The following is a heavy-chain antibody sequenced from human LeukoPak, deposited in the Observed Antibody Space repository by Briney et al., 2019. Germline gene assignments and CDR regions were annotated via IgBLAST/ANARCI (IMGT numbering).Heavy chain of an antibody. CDR1: GYSSTTSW. J-gene: IGHJ3*01. CDR2: VEPSDSNT. V-gene: IGHV5-10-1*01. D-gene: IGHD3-16*01. Sequence: GESTKISCKGSGYSSTTSWISRVRQRPAKRLGWMGRVEPSDSNTNYSPSFQGHATVSADTSISTAYCKWRSLKASDTAMYYCAKWGAGGDFDVWGQGTMVTVSS. CDR3: AKWGAGGDFDV.